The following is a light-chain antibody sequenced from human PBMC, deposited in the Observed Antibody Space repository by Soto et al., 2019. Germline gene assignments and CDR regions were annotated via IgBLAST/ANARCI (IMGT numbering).Light chain of an antibody. CDR3: QQVNSHPYT. V-gene: IGKV1-9*01. Sequence: DIQLTQSPSSLSSSLGDRVTLSCRASQGISSYLAWYQQKPGHAPKLLIYAASTLHSGVPSRFSGSGSGTDFTLTISRLHPEDFATFYCQQVNSHPYTFGQGTRLESK. CDR2: AAS. J-gene: IGKJ2*01. CDR1: QGISSY.